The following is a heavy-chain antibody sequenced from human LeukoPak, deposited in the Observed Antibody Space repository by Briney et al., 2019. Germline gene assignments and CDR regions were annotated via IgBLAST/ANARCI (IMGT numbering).Heavy chain of an antibody. J-gene: IGHJ4*02. V-gene: IGHV4-59*08. Sequence: PSETLSLTCTVSGGSISPYYWSWIRQPPGKDLEWIAFIFYSGRTHYNPSLTSRVTISVDTSKNQFSLKLTSVTAADTAVYYCARHSVASPHYFDYWGQGALVTVSS. CDR1: GGSISPYY. D-gene: IGHD5/OR15-5a*01. CDR3: ARHSVASPHYFDY. CDR2: IFYSGRT.